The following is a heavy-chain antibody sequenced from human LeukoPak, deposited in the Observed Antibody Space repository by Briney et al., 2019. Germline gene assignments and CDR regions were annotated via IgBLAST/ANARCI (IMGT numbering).Heavy chain of an antibody. D-gene: IGHD3-22*01. CDR2: IYYSGST. J-gene: IGHJ4*02. CDR1: AGSIGSYY. CDR3: ARAKVDSSGYYAPDY. V-gene: IGHV4-59*01. Sequence: PSETLSLTCTVSAGSIGSYYWSWIRQPPGKGLEWIGYIYYSGSTNYNPSLKSRVTISVDTSKNQFSLKLSSVTAADTAVYYCARAKVDSSGYYAPDYWGQGTLVTVSS.